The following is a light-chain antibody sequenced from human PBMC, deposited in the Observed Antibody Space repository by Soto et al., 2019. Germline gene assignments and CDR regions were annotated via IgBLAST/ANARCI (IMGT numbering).Light chain of an antibody. CDR2: DAS. Sequence: DIQMIQSPSTLSASVGDRVTITCRASQSISSWLAWYQQKPGKAPKLLIYDASSLESGVPSRFSGSGSGTEFTLTTSSLQPDDFATYYCQQYNSYSPLTFGQGTKVEIK. CDR1: QSISSW. V-gene: IGKV1-5*01. J-gene: IGKJ1*01. CDR3: QQYNSYSPLT.